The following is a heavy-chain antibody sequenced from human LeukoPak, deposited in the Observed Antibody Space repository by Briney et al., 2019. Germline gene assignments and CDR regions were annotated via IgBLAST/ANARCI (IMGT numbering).Heavy chain of an antibody. Sequence: SETLSLTCTVSGGSISSYYWSWIRQPPGKGLEWIGYIYTSGSTNYNPSLNSRVTISLDTSKNQFSLKLSSVTAADTAVYYCARHAYSYGVTAYGAFDIWGQGTMVTVSS. CDR2: IYTSGST. CDR3: ARHAYSYGVTAYGAFDI. J-gene: IGHJ3*02. V-gene: IGHV4-4*09. CDR1: GGSISSYY. D-gene: IGHD5-18*01.